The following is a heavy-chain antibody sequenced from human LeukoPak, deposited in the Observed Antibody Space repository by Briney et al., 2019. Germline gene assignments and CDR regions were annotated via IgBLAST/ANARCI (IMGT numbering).Heavy chain of an antibody. CDR1: GFTVSGNY. CDR3: AADYVAVTPH. Sequence: GGSLRLSCAASGFTVSGNYMSWVRQAPGKGLEWVPLINRDDSTYYADSVKGRFTISRDKSKNTLDLQMNSLRTEDTAVYYCAADYVAVTPHWGQGTLVTVSS. CDR2: INRDDST. D-gene: IGHD2-21*02. V-gene: IGHV3-66*01. J-gene: IGHJ4*02.